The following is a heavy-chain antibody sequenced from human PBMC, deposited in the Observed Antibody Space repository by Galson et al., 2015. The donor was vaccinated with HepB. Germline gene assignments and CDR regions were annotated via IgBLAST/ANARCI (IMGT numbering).Heavy chain of an antibody. CDR3: ARPTYDYDSSGPFDY. CDR2: IKQDGSEK. CDR1: GFTFSSYW. V-gene: IGHV3-7*03. D-gene: IGHD3-22*01. Sequence: SLRLSCAASGFTFSSYWMSWVRQAPGKGLEWVANIKQDGSEKYYVDSVKGRFTISRDNAKNSLYLQMDSPRAEDTAVYYCARPTYDYDSSGPFDYWGQGTLVTVSS. J-gene: IGHJ4*02.